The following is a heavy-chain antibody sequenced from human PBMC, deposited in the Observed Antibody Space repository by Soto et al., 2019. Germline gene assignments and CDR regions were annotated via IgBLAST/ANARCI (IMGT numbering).Heavy chain of an antibody. Sequence: PGGSLRLSCAASGFTFSSYSMNWVRQAPGKGLEWVSSISSSSSYIYYADSVKGRFTISRDNAKNSLYLQMNSLRAEDTAVYYCARGPPNYPYCSGGSCYPDDAFDIWGQGTMVTVSS. J-gene: IGHJ3*02. CDR3: ARGPPNYPYCSGGSCYPDDAFDI. D-gene: IGHD2-15*01. V-gene: IGHV3-21*01. CDR1: GFTFSSYS. CDR2: ISSSSSYI.